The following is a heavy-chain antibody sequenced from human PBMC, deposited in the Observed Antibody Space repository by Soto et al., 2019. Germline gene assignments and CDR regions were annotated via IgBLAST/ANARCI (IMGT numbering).Heavy chain of an antibody. D-gene: IGHD3-10*01. CDR2: IYQSRTT. V-gene: IGHV4-4*02. J-gene: IGHJ5*02. Sequence: SETLSLTCAVSGGSISSINWWRWVRQAPGEGLEWLGEIYQSRTTNYNPSLKSRVTMSIDKSKNQLFLHVTSVTAADTAVYYCARTAGTYPTHTFDPWGQGTLVTVSS. CDR1: GGSISSINW. CDR3: ARTAGTYPTHTFDP.